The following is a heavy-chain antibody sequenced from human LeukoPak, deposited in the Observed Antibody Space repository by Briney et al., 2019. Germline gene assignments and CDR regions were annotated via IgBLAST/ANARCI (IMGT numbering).Heavy chain of an antibody. J-gene: IGHJ2*01. CDR3: ARDRFTGGMVGDWYFDL. CDR2: IYHSGST. V-gene: IGHV4-38-2*02. D-gene: IGHD2-15*01. Sequence: SETLSLTCTVSGYSISSGYYWGWIRQPPGKGLEWIGSIYHSGSTYYNPSLKSRVTISVDTSKNQFSLKLSSVTAADTAVYYCARDRFTGGMVGDWYFDLWGRGTLVTVSS. CDR1: GYSISSGYY.